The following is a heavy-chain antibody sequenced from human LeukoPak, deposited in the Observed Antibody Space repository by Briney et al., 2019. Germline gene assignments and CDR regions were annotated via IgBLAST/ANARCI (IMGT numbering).Heavy chain of an antibody. CDR3: AKGQENYYETTGNWDS. CDR2: ISGGGGST. CDR1: GFTFRSYA. J-gene: IGHJ4*02. Sequence: PGGSLRLSCAGSGFTFRSYAMNWVRHAPGKGLEWVSLISGGGGSTHYADAVKGRFTISRDNSQSTVFLHMNRLRVEDTAVYFCAKGQENYYETTGNWDSWGQGTLVTVSS. D-gene: IGHD3-22*01. V-gene: IGHV3-23*01.